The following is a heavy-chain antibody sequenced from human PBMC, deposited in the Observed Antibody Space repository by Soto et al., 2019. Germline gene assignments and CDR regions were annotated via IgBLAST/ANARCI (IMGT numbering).Heavy chain of an antibody. CDR1: GFTFGHSA. Sequence: PGGSLRLSCAASGFTFGHSAMSWVRQAPGKGLEWVAAISGTGGAAYYADSVKGRFTISRDNSSNTLFLQMNSLRVDDTAIYHCAKPEEVVRGFDFWGLGTLVTVSS. V-gene: IGHV3-23*01. CDR3: AKPEEVVRGFDF. J-gene: IGHJ4*02. D-gene: IGHD3-10*01. CDR2: ISGTGGAA.